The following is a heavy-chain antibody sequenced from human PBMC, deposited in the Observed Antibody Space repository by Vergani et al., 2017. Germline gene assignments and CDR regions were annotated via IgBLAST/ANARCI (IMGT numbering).Heavy chain of an antibody. D-gene: IGHD5-12*01. CDR1: GFTLSNYD. J-gene: IGHJ6*02. CDR2: IQFDGSNQ. V-gene: IGHV3-30*02. CDR3: AKANPRNSGYDYLYYYHAMDV. Sequence: VQLLESGGSLKQPGGSVRLSCATSGFTLSNYDMQWIRQGPGKGLEFVAFIQFDGSNQYYADSVKGRFTLSRDFSKNTLYLQMNSLSAGDTAVYYCAKANPRNSGYDYLYYYHAMDVWGQGTTVTVSS.